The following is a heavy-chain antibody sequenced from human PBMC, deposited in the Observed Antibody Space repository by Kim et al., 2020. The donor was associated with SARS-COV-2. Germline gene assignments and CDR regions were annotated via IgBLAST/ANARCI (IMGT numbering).Heavy chain of an antibody. V-gene: IGHV4-61*01. CDR1: GGSVSSGSYY. CDR2: IYYSGST. J-gene: IGHJ4*02. CDR3: ARERSYDFWSGQGGYLDY. Sequence: SETLSLTCTVSGGSVSSGSYYWSWIRQPPGKGLEWIGYIYYSGSTNYNPSLKSRVTISVDTSKNQFSLKLSSVTAAATAVYYCARERSYDFWSGQGGYLDYWGQGTLVTVSS. D-gene: IGHD3-3*01.